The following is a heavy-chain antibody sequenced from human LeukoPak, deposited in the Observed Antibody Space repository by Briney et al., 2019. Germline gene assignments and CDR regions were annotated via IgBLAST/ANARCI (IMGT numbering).Heavy chain of an antibody. CDR3: ANYPGADSDIYKVFEY. D-gene: IGHD3-10*01. CDR1: GFTLSNAW. Sequence: GGSLRLSCAASGFTLSNAWMSWIRQAPGKGPEWVSYISGSGSVTNYAASVRGRFTISRDNAKNSLYLQMNSLRAEDTAVYYCANYPGADSDIYKVFEYWGQGTLVTVSS. J-gene: IGHJ4*02. V-gene: IGHV3-11*06. CDR2: ISGSGSVT.